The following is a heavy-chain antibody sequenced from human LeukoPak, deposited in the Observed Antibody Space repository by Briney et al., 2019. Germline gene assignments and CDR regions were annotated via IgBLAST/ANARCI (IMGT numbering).Heavy chain of an antibody. D-gene: IGHD6-19*01. Sequence: GASVKVSCKASGYTFTSYYMHWVRQAPGQGLEWMGIINPSGGSTSYAQKFQGRVTMTRDTSTGTVYMELSGLRSEDTAVYYCARDEALPGYSSPLGYWGQGTLVTVSS. CDR2: INPSGGST. CDR3: ARDEALPGYSSPLGY. V-gene: IGHV1-46*01. J-gene: IGHJ4*02. CDR1: GYTFTSYY.